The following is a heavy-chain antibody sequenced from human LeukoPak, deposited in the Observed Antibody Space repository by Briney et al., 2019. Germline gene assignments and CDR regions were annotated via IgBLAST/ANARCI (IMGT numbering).Heavy chain of an antibody. V-gene: IGHV4-61*02. J-gene: IGHJ4*02. D-gene: IGHD4-17*01. Sequence: SETLSLTCTVSGGSISSGSYYWSWIRQPAGKGLEWIGRIYTSGSTNYNPSLKSRVTISVDTSKSQFSLKLRSVTAADTAVYYCARRRKDYGAADYWGQGTLVTVSS. CDR3: ARRRKDYGAADY. CDR2: IYTSGST. CDR1: GGSISSGSYY.